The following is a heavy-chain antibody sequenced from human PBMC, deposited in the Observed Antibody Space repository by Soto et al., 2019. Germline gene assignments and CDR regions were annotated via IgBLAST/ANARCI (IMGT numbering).Heavy chain of an antibody. V-gene: IGHV3-11*01. CDR1: GFTFSDYY. J-gene: IGHJ1*01. Sequence: GVLRLSCAASGFTFSDYYMSWIRQAPGKGLEWVSYISSSGSTIYYADSVKGRFTISRDNSKNTLYLHMGSLRAEDTAIYYCAKDSSSYGLFPEHWGQGTLVTVSS. D-gene: IGHD6-13*01. CDR2: ISSSGSTI. CDR3: AKDSSSYGLFPEH.